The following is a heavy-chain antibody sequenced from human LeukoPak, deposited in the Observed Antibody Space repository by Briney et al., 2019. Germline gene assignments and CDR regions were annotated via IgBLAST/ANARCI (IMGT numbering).Heavy chain of an antibody. D-gene: IGHD2-15*01. J-gene: IGHJ6*03. V-gene: IGHV3-30*02. Sequence: PGGSLRLSCAASGFTFSSYGMHWVRQAPGKGLEWVAFIRYDGSNKYYADSVKGRFTISRDNSKNTLYLQMNSLRAEDTAVYYCAKAGGSGKDYYYMDVWGKGTTVTVSS. CDR2: IRYDGSNK. CDR3: AKAGGSGKDYYYMDV. CDR1: GFTFSSYG.